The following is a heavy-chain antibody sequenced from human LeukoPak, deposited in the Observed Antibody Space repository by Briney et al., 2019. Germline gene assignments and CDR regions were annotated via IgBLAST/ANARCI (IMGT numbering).Heavy chain of an antibody. V-gene: IGHV4-61*08. CDR3: ARRATSGNYKMLHFDS. D-gene: IGHD1-7*01. CDR1: GGSISGGGYY. Sequence: SETLSLTCTVSGGSISGGGYYWSWIRQHPGRGLESVGYVYDTGDTNYNPSLKSRVTMSLDTSKNQFSLTLSSVAAADTAIYYCARRATSGNYKMLHFDSWGQGILVTVSS. CDR2: VYDTGDT. J-gene: IGHJ4*02.